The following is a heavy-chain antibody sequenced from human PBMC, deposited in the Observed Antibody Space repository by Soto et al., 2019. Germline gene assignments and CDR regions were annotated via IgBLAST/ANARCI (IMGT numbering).Heavy chain of an antibody. Sequence: SGPTLVNPTQTLTLTCTFSGFSLSISGEGVGWIRQPPGKALEWLALIYWDDSNRYSPSLKSRLTITKDTSKKQVVLTMTSMDPVDTATYYCAHRPPAAGPCFDHWGPGTLVTVSS. CDR3: AHRPPAAGPCFDH. CDR2: IYWDDSN. V-gene: IGHV2-5*02. D-gene: IGHD6-13*01. J-gene: IGHJ4*02. CDR1: GFSLSISGEG.